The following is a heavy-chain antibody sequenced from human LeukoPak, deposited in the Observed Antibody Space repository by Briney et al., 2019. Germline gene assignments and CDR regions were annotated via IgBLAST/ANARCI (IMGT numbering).Heavy chain of an antibody. J-gene: IGHJ4*02. Sequence: AESLRLSCAASGFTFSSYEMNWVRQAPGKGLEWVSYISSSGSTIYYADSVKGRFTISRDTAKNSLYLQMNSLRAEDTAVYYCVRDPDALDFWGQGTPVTVSS. CDR1: GFTFSSYE. V-gene: IGHV3-48*03. CDR3: VRDPDALDF. CDR2: ISSSGSTI.